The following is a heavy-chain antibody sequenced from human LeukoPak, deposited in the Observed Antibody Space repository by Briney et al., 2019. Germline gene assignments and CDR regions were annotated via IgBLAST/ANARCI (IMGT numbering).Heavy chain of an antibody. CDR2: ISYSGST. D-gene: IGHD3-16*01. V-gene: IGHV4-59*11. CDR3: TRDRNGGDYYYLDV. J-gene: IGHJ6*03. Sequence: SETLSLTCSVSGGSIDRQHWSWIRQPPGKGLEWIGLISYSGSTYYNPSLESRVTISRDTSRNHFSLKLSSVTAAGTAVYYCTRDRNGGDYYYLDVWGKGTTVTVSS. CDR1: GGSIDRQH.